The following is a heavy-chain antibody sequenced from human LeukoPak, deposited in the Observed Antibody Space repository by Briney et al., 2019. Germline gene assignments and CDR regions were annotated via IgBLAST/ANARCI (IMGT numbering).Heavy chain of an antibody. J-gene: IGHJ5*02. CDR3: ARHLPPGDSSGYYYWFDP. CDR1: GYSFTSYW. Sequence: PGESLKISCKGSGYSFTSYWIGWVRQMPGKGLEWMGIIYPGDSDTRYSPSFQGQVTISADKSISTAYLQWSSLKASDTAMYYCARHLPPGDSSGYYYWFDPWGQGTLVTVSS. V-gene: IGHV5-51*01. D-gene: IGHD3-22*01. CDR2: IYPGDSDT.